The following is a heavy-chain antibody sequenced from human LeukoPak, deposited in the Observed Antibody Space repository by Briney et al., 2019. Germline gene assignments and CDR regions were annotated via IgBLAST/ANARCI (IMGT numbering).Heavy chain of an antibody. J-gene: IGHJ3*02. Sequence: SETLSLTCAVYGGSFSDYYWSWIRQPPGKGLEWIGEINHSGSTHYNPSLKSRVTISVDTSKNHFSLRLNSVTAADTAVFYCARGPQAGLGAFDIWGQGTMVTVSS. D-gene: IGHD1-14*01. CDR3: ARGPQAGLGAFDI. CDR1: GGSFSDYY. CDR2: INHSGST. V-gene: IGHV4-34*01.